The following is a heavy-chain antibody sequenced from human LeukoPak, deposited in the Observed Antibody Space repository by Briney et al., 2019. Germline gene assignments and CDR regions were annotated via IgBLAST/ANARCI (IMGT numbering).Heavy chain of an antibody. J-gene: IGHJ6*02. CDR1: GGSISSYY. CDR2: IYYSEST. CDR3: ARQGVDYYYYYGMDV. Sequence: SETLSLTCTVSGGSISSYYWSWIRQPPGKGLEWIGYIYYSESTNYNPSLKSRVTISVDTSKNQFSLKLSSVTAADTAVYYCARQGVDYYYYYGMDVWGQGTTVTVSS. D-gene: IGHD3-3*01. V-gene: IGHV4-59*01.